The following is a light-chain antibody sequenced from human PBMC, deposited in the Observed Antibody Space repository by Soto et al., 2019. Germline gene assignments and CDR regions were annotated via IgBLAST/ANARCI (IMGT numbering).Light chain of an antibody. CDR3: QQYCSSPLT. Sequence: EIVLTQSPGTLSLSPGERATLSCRASQSVSSSFLAWYQQKPGQAPRLLIYGASSRATGIPDRFSGSGSGTDFTLTISRLEPEDVAVYYCQQYCSSPLTFGGGPKVEIK. J-gene: IGKJ4*01. CDR1: QSVSSSF. CDR2: GAS. V-gene: IGKV3-20*01.